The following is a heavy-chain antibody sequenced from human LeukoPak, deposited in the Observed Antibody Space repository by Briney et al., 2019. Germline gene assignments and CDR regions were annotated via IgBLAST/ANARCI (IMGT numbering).Heavy chain of an antibody. CDR1: GGSISSSSYY. V-gene: IGHV4-39*07. Sequence: SETLSLTCTVSGGSISSSSYYWGWIRQPPGKGLEWIGSIYYSGSTYYNPSLKSRVTISVDTSKNQFSLKLSSVTAADTAVYYCARVGYSSGWYKINWFDPWGQGTLVTVSS. CDR2: IYYSGST. J-gene: IGHJ5*02. CDR3: ARVGYSSGWYKINWFDP. D-gene: IGHD6-19*01.